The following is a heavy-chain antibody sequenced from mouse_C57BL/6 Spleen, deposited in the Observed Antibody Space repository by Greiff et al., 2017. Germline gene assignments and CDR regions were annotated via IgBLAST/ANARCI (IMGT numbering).Heavy chain of an antibody. J-gene: IGHJ2*01. CDR1: GYTFTSYW. Sequence: VQLQQPGAELVKPGASVKLSCKASGYTFTSYWMQWVKQRPGQGLEWIGEIDPSDSSTNYNQKFKGKATLTVDTSASTAYMQLSSMTSEDSAVYYCARGEYFDYWGQGTTLTVSS. V-gene: IGHV1-50*01. CDR2: IDPSDSST. CDR3: ARGEYFDY.